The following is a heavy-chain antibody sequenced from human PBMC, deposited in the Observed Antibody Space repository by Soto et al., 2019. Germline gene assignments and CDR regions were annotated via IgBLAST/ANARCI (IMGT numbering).Heavy chain of an antibody. CDR2: LGPDGGRT. CDR3: ATRDPGHY. V-gene: IGHV1-46*01. J-gene: IGHJ4*02. CDR1: GYTFTTYY. Sequence: ASVKVSCKASGYTFTTYYMHWVRQAPGQGLEWMGILGPDGGRTSYAQKFQGRVTLTGDRSTSTVYVELSSLRSEDTAVYYCATRDPGHYWGQGTIVTVSS.